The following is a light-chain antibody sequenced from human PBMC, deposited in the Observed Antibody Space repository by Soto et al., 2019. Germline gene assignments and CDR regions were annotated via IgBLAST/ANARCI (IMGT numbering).Light chain of an antibody. CDR2: DVS. Sequence: QSALTQPRSVSGSPGQSVTISCTGTSSDLGGYNFVSWYQQHPGRAPKLMISDVSKRPSGVPDRSSGAKSATTASRTISGLQGEDHADYFCCSYAASYVGFGGGTKLTVL. J-gene: IGLJ2*01. CDR1: SSDLGGYNF. V-gene: IGLV2-11*01. CDR3: CSYAASYVG.